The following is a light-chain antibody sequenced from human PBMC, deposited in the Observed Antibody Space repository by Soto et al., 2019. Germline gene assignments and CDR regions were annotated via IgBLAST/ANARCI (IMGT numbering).Light chain of an antibody. Sequence: DIQMTQSPSTLSASVGDRVTITCRASQSISSWLAWYQQKPGKAPKLLIYDASNLESGVPSRFSGSGSGTEFTLTISLLQPDDFASYYCQQYNSYWTFGQGTKVEIK. CDR3: QQYNSYWT. CDR2: DAS. V-gene: IGKV1-5*01. CDR1: QSISSW. J-gene: IGKJ1*01.